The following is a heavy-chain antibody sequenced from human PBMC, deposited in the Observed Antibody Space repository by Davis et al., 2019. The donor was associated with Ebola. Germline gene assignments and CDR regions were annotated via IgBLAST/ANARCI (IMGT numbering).Heavy chain of an antibody. V-gene: IGHV3-30-3*01. CDR2: ISYDGSNE. D-gene: IGHD3-3*01. CDR3: ARVQNYDFWSGLGY. J-gene: IGHJ4*02. CDR1: GFIFSRYA. Sequence: PGGSLRLSCAAPGFIFSRYAMHWVRQAPGKGLEWLAVISYDGSNEYYAVSVKGRFIVSRDNSKNTLSLQMNSLRGEDTAVYYCARVQNYDFWSGLGYWGQGVLVTVSS.